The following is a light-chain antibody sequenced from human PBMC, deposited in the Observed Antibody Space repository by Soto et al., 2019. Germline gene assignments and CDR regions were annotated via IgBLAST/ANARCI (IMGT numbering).Light chain of an antibody. CDR3: QQSYSTPWT. J-gene: IGKJ1*01. V-gene: IGKV3D-15*01. CDR2: DAS. CDR1: QSVSSH. Sequence: EIVMTQSPAALSVSPGERATLSCRASQSVSSHLAWYQQRPGQAPRLLIYDASKRATGIPARFSGSGSGTDFTLTISSLQPEDFATYYCQQSYSTPWTFGQGTKVDIK.